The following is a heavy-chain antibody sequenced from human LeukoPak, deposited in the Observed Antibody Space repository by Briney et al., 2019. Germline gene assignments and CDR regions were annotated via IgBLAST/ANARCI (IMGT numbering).Heavy chain of an antibody. CDR2: IYTSGST. CDR3: ARDSSAMIVTIMNDAFDV. J-gene: IGHJ3*01. CDR1: GGSISSYY. V-gene: IGHV4-4*07. D-gene: IGHD3-22*01. Sequence: SETLSLTCTVSGGSISSYYWSWIRQPAGKGLEWIGRIYTSGSTNYNPSLKSRVTMSVDTSKNQFSLKLSSVTAADTAVYYCARDSSAMIVTIMNDAFDVWGQGAMVSVSS.